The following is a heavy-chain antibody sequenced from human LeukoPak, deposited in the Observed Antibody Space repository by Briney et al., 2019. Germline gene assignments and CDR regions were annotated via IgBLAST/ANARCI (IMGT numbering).Heavy chain of an antibody. V-gene: IGHV4-59*01. CDR3: AGGSGWLIDY. Sequence: SETLSLTCTVSGDSISNYYWSWIRQPPGGGLEWIGYIYYSVSTTYNPSLKSRVTISLDTSKNQFSLKLTSVTAADTAVYYCAGGSGWLIDYWGQGSLVTVSS. D-gene: IGHD6-19*01. CDR1: GDSISNYY. J-gene: IGHJ4*02. CDR2: IYYSVST.